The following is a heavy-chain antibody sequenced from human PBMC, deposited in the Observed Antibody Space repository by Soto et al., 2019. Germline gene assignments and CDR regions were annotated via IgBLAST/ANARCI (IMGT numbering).Heavy chain of an antibody. CDR2: IYYSGST. J-gene: IGHJ4*02. V-gene: IGHV4-61*01. CDR3: ARETKRAYCGGDCYPAFDY. Sequence: SETLSLTCTVSGGSVSSGSYYWSWIRQPPGKGLEWIGYIYYSGSTNYNPSLKSRVTISVDTSKNQFSLKLSSVTAADTAVYYCARETKRAYCGGDCYPAFDYWGQGTLVTVSS. CDR1: GGSVSSGSYY. D-gene: IGHD2-21*02.